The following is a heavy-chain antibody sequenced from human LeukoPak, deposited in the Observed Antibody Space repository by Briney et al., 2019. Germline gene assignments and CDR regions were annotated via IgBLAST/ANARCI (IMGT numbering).Heavy chain of an antibody. D-gene: IGHD4-23*01. CDR2: INSDGSST. CDR1: GFTFSSYW. CDR3: ARAGGNPFKTLDY. J-gene: IGHJ4*02. Sequence: GGPLRLSCAASGFTFSSYWMHWVRQAPGKGLVWVSRINSDGSSTSYADSVKGRFTISRDNAKNTLYLQMNSLRAEDTAVYYCARAGGNPFKTLDYWGQGTLVTVSS. V-gene: IGHV3-74*01.